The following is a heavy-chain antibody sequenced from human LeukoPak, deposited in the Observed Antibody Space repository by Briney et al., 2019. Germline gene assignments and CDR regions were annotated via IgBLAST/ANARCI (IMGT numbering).Heavy chain of an antibody. J-gene: IGHJ4*02. CDR1: GGSFSGYY. Sequence: PSETLSLTCAVYGGSFSGYYWSWLRQPPGKGLEWIGEINHSGCTNYNPSLTSRVTISVDTSKNQFSLKLSSVTAADTAVYYCARGRRWLQLLLATLFDYWGQGTLVTVSS. V-gene: IGHV4-34*01. CDR3: ARGRRWLQLLLATLFDY. D-gene: IGHD5-24*01. CDR2: INHSGCT.